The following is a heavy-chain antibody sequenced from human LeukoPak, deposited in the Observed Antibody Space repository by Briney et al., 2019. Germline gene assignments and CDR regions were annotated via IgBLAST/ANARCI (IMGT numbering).Heavy chain of an antibody. D-gene: IGHD2-21*01. V-gene: IGHV1-18*01. CDR1: GYTLTSYG. CDR3: ARDRSGGGDFPGGYYYYYMDV. J-gene: IGHJ6*03. CDR2: ISAYNGNT. Sequence: ASVKVSCKASGYTLTSYGISWVRQAPGQGLEWMGWISAYNGNTNYAQKLQGRVTMTTHTSTSTAYMELRSLRSDDTAVYYCARDRSGGGDFPGGYYYYYMDVWGKGTTVTVSS.